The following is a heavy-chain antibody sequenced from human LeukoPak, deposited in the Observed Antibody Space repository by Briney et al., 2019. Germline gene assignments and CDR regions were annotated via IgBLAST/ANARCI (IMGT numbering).Heavy chain of an antibody. CDR3: ARSIVVVPAARYWDWFDP. V-gene: IGHV1-69*01. CDR1: GGTFSSYA. J-gene: IGHJ5*02. CDR2: IIPIFGTA. Sequence: SVKVSCKASGGTFSSYAISWVRQAPGQGLEWMGGIIPIFGTANYAQKFQGRVTITADESTSTAYMELSSLRSEDTAVYYCARSIVVVPAARYWDWFDPWGQGTLVTVSS. D-gene: IGHD2-2*01.